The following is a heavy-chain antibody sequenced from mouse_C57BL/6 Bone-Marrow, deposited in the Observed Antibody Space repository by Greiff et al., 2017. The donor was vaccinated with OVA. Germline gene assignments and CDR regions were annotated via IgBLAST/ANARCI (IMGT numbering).Heavy chain of an antibody. CDR1: GFTFSSYA. CDR3: TRGELGEGLDY. D-gene: IGHD4-1*01. V-gene: IGHV5-9-1*02. J-gene: IGHJ2*01. CDR2: ISSGGDYI. Sequence: EVQVVESGEGLVKPGGSLKLSCAASGFTFSSYAMSWVRQTLEKRLEWVAYISSGGDYIYYVDTVKGRFTISRDNARNTLYLQMSSLKSEDTAMYYCTRGELGEGLDYWGQGTTLTVSS.